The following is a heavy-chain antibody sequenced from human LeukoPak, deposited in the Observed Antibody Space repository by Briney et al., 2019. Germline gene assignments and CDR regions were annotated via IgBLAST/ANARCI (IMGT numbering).Heavy chain of an antibody. J-gene: IGHJ4*02. D-gene: IGHD3-10*01. Sequence: ASVKVSCKASGYTFTGYDLHWVRQAPGQGLEYMGWINPNNGDSKNTQTFQGRVTMTRDTSTSTVYMELTRLRSDDTAVYYCARDRVSGGNDYWGQGTLVTVSS. CDR3: ARDRVSGGNDY. CDR2: INPNNGDS. V-gene: IGHV1-2*02. CDR1: GYTFTGYD.